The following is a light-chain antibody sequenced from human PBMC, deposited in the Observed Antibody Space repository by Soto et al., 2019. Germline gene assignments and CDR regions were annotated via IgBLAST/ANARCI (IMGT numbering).Light chain of an antibody. CDR2: DVS. CDR1: SSDVGGYNY. Sequence: QSALTQPPSASGSPGQSVTISCTGTSSDVGGYNYVSWYQQLPGKAPKLMIYDVSKRPSGVPDRFSGSKSGNTASLTVSGLQAEDEADYYCSSYAGSNNLVVFGGGTKLTVL. CDR3: SSYAGSNNLVV. V-gene: IGLV2-8*01. J-gene: IGLJ2*01.